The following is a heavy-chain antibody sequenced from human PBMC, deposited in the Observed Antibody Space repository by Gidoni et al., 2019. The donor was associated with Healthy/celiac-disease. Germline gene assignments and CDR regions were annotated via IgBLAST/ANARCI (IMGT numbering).Heavy chain of an antibody. CDR2: ISYDGSNK. CDR1: GFPFSSYG. CDR3: ATQRGIQLWPYYFDY. D-gene: IGHD5-18*01. Sequence: QVQLVESGGGVFQPGRSLRLSCAASGFPFSSYGMHWVRQAPGKGLEWVAVISYDGSNKYYADSVKGRFTISRDNSKNTLYLQMNSLRAEDTAVYYCATQRGIQLWPYYFDYWGQGTLVTVSS. V-gene: IGHV3-30*03. J-gene: IGHJ4*02.